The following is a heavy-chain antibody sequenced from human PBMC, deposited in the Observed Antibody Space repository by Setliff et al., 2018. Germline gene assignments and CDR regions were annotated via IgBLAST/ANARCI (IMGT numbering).Heavy chain of an antibody. CDR1: GGSISSHY. V-gene: IGHV4-34*01. CDR3: ARTYNFWSGYFDY. Sequence: SETLSLTCTVSGGSISSHYWSWVRQPPGKGLEWIGEIYHSGSTNYNPSLKSRVTISVDTSKNQFSLKLSSVTAADTAVYYCARTYNFWSGYFDYWGQGTLVTVSS. CDR2: IYHSGST. D-gene: IGHD3-3*01. J-gene: IGHJ4*02.